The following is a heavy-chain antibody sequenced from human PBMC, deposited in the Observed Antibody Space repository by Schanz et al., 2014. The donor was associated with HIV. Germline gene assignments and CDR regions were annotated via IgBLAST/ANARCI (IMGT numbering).Heavy chain of an antibody. CDR1: GFSFSTYD. V-gene: IGHV3-13*01. D-gene: IGHD2-15*01. Sequence: EVQLVESGGGLVQPGGSLRLSCAASGFSFSTYDMHWVRQVTGKGLEWVSAIFTTGETDYSDSVQGRFTFARENAKNSLYLQMNSLRAGDTAVYYCARVKYCSGASCPWSWYFDLWGRGTLVTVSS. CDR3: ARVKYCSGASCPWSWYFDL. J-gene: IGHJ2*01. CDR2: IFTTGET.